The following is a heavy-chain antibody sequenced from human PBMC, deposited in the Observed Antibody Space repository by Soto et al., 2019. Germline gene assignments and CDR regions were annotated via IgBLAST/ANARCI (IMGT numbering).Heavy chain of an antibody. CDR1: GFTFSSYA. Sequence: QVQLVESGGGVVQPGRSLRLSCAASGFTFSSYAMHWVRQAPGKGLEWVAVISYDGSNKYYADSVKGRFTISRDNSKNTLYLQMNSLRAEDTAVYYCARGIAVAGPPGGYFDLWGRGTLVTVSS. J-gene: IGHJ2*01. CDR3: ARGIAVAGPPGGYFDL. V-gene: IGHV3-30-3*01. CDR2: ISYDGSNK. D-gene: IGHD6-19*01.